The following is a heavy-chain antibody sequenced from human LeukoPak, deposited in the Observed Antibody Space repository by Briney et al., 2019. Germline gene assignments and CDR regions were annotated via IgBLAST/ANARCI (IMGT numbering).Heavy chain of an antibody. J-gene: IGHJ4*02. CDR3: AKDLWLHRSYSFDY. V-gene: IGHV4-39*07. CDR1: GDSIRSTSYY. CDR2: IYYSGNT. Sequence: SETLSLTCTVSGDSIRSTSYYWGWIRQPPGKGLEWIGSIYYSGNTYDNPSLMRLVTISVDTSKNPFSLHLCSVTAADTAVYYCAKDLWLHRSYSFDYWGQGPLVTVSS. D-gene: IGHD3-9*01.